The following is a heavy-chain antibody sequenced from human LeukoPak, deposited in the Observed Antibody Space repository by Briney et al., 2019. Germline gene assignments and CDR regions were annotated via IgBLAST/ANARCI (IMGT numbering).Heavy chain of an antibody. J-gene: IGHJ6*04. CDR1: ADSISRYY. Sequence: SETLSLTCTVSADSISRYYWSWIRQPAGKGLEWIGRIYTSGSTNYNPSLKSRVTMSTDTSKNQFSLRLSSVTAADTAVYYCARDRGPAGTYALDVWGKGTTVTVSS. CDR2: IYTSGST. D-gene: IGHD6-13*01. V-gene: IGHV4-4*07. CDR3: ARDRGPAGTYALDV.